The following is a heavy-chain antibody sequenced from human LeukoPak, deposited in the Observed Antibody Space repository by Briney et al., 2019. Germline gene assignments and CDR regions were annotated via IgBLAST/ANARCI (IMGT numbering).Heavy chain of an antibody. V-gene: IGHV1-2*02. CDR1: GYTFPGYY. J-gene: IGHJ5*02. CDR2: INPNRGGT. D-gene: IGHD3-10*01. Sequence: SAKASCKGSGYTFPGYYMHRVRQAPGEGPEVMGWINPNRGGTNYPQKFQGRVTMTRDTSISTAYMELSRLRPDDTAVYYCARENTGSYSVDWFDPWGQGTLVTVSS. CDR3: ARENTGSYSVDWFDP.